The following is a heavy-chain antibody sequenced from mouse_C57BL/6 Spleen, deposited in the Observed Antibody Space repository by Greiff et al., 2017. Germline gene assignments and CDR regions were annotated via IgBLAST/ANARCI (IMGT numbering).Heavy chain of an antibody. D-gene: IGHD2-4*01. CDR1: GFTFSSYA. J-gene: IGHJ3*01. CDR3: ASIYYDYDEGFAY. CDR2: ISDGGSYT. Sequence: EVQLVESGGGLVQPGGSLKLSCAASGFTFSSYAMSWVRQTPEKRLEWVATISDGGSYTYYPDNVKGRFTISRDNPKNNLYLQMSHLKSEDTAMYYCASIYYDYDEGFAYWGQGTLVTVSA. V-gene: IGHV5-4*01.